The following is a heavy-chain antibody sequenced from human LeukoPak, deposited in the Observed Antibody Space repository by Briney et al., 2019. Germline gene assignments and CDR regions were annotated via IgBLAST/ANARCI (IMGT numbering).Heavy chain of an antibody. J-gene: IGHJ6*03. CDR1: GGSISSYY. V-gene: IGHV4-59*01. CDR3: ARTLVIGGSSDPRDYYYMDV. CDR2: IYYSGST. Sequence: SETLSLTCTVSGGSISSYYWSWIRQPPGKGLEWIGYIYYSGSTNYNPSLKSRVTISVDTSKNQFSLKLSSVTAADTAVYYCARTLVIGGSSDPRDYYYMDVWGKGTTVTVSS. D-gene: IGHD6-6*01.